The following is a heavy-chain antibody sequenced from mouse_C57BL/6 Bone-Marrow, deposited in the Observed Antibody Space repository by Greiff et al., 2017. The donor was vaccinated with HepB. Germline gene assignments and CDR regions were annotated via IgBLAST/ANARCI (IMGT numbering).Heavy chain of an antibody. Sequence: EVMLVESGGGLVKPGGSLKLSCAASGFTFSDYGMHWVRQAPEKGLEWVAYISSGSSTIYYADTVKGRFTISRDNAKNTLFLQMTSLRSEDTAMYYCARGWLLLVAYWGQGTLVTVSA. CDR3: ARGWLLLVAY. CDR2: ISSGSSTI. V-gene: IGHV5-17*01. D-gene: IGHD2-3*01. CDR1: GFTFSDYG. J-gene: IGHJ3*01.